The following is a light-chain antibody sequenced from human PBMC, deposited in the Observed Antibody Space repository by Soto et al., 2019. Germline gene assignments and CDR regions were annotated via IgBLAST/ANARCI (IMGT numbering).Light chain of an antibody. J-gene: IGLJ2*01. CDR1: SANIGSNY. CDR3: GAWDGSLSVVL. CDR2: DSD. Sequence: QSVLTQPPSVSAXPGQKVTIXCSGSSANIGSNYVSWYQHLPGTAPKLVIYDSDRRPSEIPDRFSGSKSGTSATLDITGLQTGDEADYYCGAWDGSLSVVLFGGGTKLTVL. V-gene: IGLV1-51*01.